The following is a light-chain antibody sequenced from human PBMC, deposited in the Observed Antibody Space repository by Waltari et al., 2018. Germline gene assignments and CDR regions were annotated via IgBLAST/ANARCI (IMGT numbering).Light chain of an antibody. CDR2: DVS. J-gene: IGLJ2*01. CDR3: CSYAGSYTFVV. Sequence: QSALTQPRPVSGSPGQSVTISCTGTRRDVGGYNYVSWYQQHPGKAPKLMIYDVSKRPSGVPDRFSGSKSGNTASLTISGLQAEDEADYYCCSYAGSYTFVVFGGGTKLTVL. CDR1: RRDVGGYNY. V-gene: IGLV2-11*01.